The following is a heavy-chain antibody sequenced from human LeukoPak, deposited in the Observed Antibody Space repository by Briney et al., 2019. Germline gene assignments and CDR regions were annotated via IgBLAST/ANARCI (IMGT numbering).Heavy chain of an antibody. CDR1: GFSFSVYE. V-gene: IGHV3-21*01. Sequence: GGSLRLSCTASGFSFSVYEMNWVRQAPGKGLEWVSSISSSSSYVYYADSVKGRFTISRDNAKNSLYLQMNSLRAEDTAVYYCARVALYYYYGMDVWGQGTTVTVSS. CDR2: ISSSSSYV. J-gene: IGHJ6*02. CDR3: ARVALYYYYGMDV.